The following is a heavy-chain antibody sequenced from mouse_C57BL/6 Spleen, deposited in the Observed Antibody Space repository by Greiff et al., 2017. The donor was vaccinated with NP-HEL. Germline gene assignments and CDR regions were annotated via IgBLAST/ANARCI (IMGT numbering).Heavy chain of an antibody. CDR2: ISDGGSYT. Sequence: EVQLVESGGGLVKPGGSLKLSCAASGFTFSSYAMSWVRQTPEKRLEWVATISDGGSYTYYPDNVKGRFTISRDNAKNNLYLQMSHLKSEDTAMYYCARDEYYYGSSAWFAYWGQGTLVTVSA. V-gene: IGHV5-4*01. J-gene: IGHJ3*01. CDR1: GFTFSSYA. D-gene: IGHD1-1*01. CDR3: ARDEYYYGSSAWFAY.